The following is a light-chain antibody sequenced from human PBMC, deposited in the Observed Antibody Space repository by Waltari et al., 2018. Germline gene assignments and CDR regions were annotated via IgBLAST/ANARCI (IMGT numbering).Light chain of an antibody. J-gene: IGLJ3*02. CDR3: QTWDTGRGV. CDR1: SGHSNYA. V-gene: IGLV4-69*01. Sequence: QLVLTQSPSASASLGASVKLSCTLSSGHSNYAITWHRQETGKGPRHLMRVNSDGSHSKGDGIPDRFSGSSSGAERYLIISSLQSEDEADYYCQTWDTGRGVFGGGTKLTVL. CDR2: VNSDGSH.